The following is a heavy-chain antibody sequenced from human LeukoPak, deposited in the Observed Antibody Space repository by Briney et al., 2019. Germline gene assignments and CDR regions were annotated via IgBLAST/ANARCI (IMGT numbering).Heavy chain of an antibody. D-gene: IGHD5-18*01. J-gene: IGHJ4*02. Sequence: GESLRLSCAASGFTFTTYWMSWVRQAPGKGLEWVANIKQDGTEKYYVDSVKGRFTISRDNAKNSLYLQMNSLRAEDTAVYYCARVRGYSYPLDYWGQGTLVTVSS. CDR2: IKQDGTEK. V-gene: IGHV3-7*01. CDR1: GFTFTTYW. CDR3: ARVRGYSYPLDY.